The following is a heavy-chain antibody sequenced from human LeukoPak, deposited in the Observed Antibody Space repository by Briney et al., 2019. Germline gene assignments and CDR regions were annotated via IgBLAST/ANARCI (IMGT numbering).Heavy chain of an antibody. J-gene: IGHJ4*02. CDR1: GFTVSSNY. V-gene: IGHV3-66*01. CDR3: ARGQRYYDSSGFFDY. Sequence: GGPLRLSCAASGFTVSSNYMSWVRQAPGKGLEWVSVIYSGGSTYYADSVKGRFTISRDNSKNTLYLQMNSLRAEDTAVYYCARGQRYYDSSGFFDYWGQGTLVTVSS. CDR2: IYSGGST. D-gene: IGHD3-22*01.